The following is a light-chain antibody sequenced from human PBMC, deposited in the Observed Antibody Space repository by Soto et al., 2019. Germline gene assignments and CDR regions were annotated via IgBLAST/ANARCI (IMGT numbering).Light chain of an antibody. CDR3: ATRESSLNVGV. CDR1: SSNIGNNY. V-gene: IGLV1-51*01. J-gene: IGLJ3*02. Sequence: QSVLTQPPSVSAAPGQKVTISCSGSSSNIGNNYVSWYQHLPGTAPKLLIYDTNKRPSGIPDRFSGSKSGTSATLGITGLQTGDEADYYCATRESSLNVGVFGGGTQLTVL. CDR2: DTN.